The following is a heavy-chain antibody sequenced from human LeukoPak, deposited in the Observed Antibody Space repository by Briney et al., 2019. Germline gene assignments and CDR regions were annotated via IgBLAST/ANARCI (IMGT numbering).Heavy chain of an antibody. D-gene: IGHD5/OR15-5a*01. J-gene: IGHJ2*01. V-gene: IGHV1-2*04. CDR3: AREFYEAWYFDL. CDR1: GYTFTGYY. CDR2: INPDSGGT. Sequence: ASVKVSCKASGYTFTGYYIHWVRQAPGQDLEWMGWINPDSGGTNYAQKFQGWVTMTRDTSISTAYMELSGLGSDDTAVYYCAREFYEAWYFDLWGRGTLVTVSS.